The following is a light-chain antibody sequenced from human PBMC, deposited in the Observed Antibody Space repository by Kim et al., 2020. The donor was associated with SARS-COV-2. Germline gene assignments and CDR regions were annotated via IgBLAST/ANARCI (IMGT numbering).Light chain of an antibody. CDR3: QTWDSITVV. Sequence: SYELTQPPSESVSPGQTASITCSGDKLGEKYACWYQQKPGQSPVLVIYQDTKRPSGIPERFSGSNSGNTATLTISGTQAMDEADYYCQTWDSITVVFGGGTQLTVL. CDR2: QDT. J-gene: IGLJ2*01. V-gene: IGLV3-1*01. CDR1: KLGEKY.